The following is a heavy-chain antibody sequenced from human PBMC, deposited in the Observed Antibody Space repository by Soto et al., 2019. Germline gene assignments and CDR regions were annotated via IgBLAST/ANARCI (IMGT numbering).Heavy chain of an antibody. CDR3: ARGSSGWTYYFDY. CDR2: IYHSGST. CDR1: GGSISSSNW. Sequence: PSETLSLTWAVSGGSISSSNWWSWVRQPPGKGLEWIGEIYHSGSTNYNPSLKSRVTISVDKSKNQFSLKLSSVTAADTAVYYCARGSSGWTYYFDYWGQGTLVTVSS. D-gene: IGHD6-19*01. J-gene: IGHJ4*02. V-gene: IGHV4-4*02.